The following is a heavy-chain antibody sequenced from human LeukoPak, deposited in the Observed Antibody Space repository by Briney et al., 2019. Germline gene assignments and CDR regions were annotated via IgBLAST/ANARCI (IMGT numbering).Heavy chain of an antibody. J-gene: IGHJ6*02. CDR3: ARDSNYGMDV. Sequence: GGSLRLSCAASGFTLSTYGMHWLRQAPGKGPEWVAVISYDGSDKYYADSVKGRFTISRDNSKNTLYLQMNSLRAEDTAVYYCARDSNYGMDVWGQGTTVTVSS. CDR2: ISYDGSDK. CDR1: GFTLSTYG. V-gene: IGHV3-30*03.